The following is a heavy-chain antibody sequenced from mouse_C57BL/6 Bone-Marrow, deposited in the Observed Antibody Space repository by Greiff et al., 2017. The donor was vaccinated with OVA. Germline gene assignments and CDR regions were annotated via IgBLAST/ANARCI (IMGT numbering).Heavy chain of an antibody. CDR1: GYTFTSYW. CDR3: ARDDPYYAMDY. Sequence: QVQLQQSGAELVMPGASVKLSCKASGYTFTSYWMHWVKQRPGQGLEWIGEIDPSDSYTNYNQKFKGKSTLTVDKSSSTAYMQLSSLTTEDSAVYYWARDDPYYAMDYWGQGTSVTVSS. CDR2: IDPSDSYT. V-gene: IGHV1-69*01. J-gene: IGHJ4*01.